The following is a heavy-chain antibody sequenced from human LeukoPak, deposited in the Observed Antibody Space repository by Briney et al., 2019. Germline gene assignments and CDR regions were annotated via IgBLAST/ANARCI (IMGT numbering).Heavy chain of an antibody. CDR1: GGTFSSYA. V-gene: IGHV1-69*05. CDR2: IIPIFGTA. CDR3: ARGLPGHCSITSCPALGYYYFMDV. D-gene: IGHD2-2*01. J-gene: IGHJ6*03. Sequence: GSSVKVSCKASGGTFSSYAISWVRQAPGQGLEWMGGIIPIFGTADYAQKFQGRVTITTDESTSTAYMELSSLRSEDTAVYYCARGLPGHCSITSCPALGYYYFMDVWGKGTTVTVSS.